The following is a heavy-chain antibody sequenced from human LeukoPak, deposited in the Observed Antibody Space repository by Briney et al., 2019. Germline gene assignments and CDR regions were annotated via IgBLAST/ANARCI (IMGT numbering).Heavy chain of an antibody. D-gene: IGHD3-9*01. CDR1: GGSNSSYY. J-gene: IGHJ4*02. Sequence: SETLSLTCTVSGGSNSSYYWSWLREPAGKGRQWIGRFYTSASTNYNPPLKSPVTISVDTSKNQFSLKLSSATAADTAVYYCARDILGPSGYWGEGTLVILSS. CDR3: ARDILGPSGY. V-gene: IGHV4-4*07. CDR2: FYTSAST.